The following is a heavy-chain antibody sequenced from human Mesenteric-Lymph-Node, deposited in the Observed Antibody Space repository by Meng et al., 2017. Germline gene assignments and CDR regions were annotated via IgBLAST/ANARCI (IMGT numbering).Heavy chain of an antibody. CDR2: MSTSGGT. CDR1: GDSISGYY. CDR3: ASIRLSRDY. J-gene: IGHJ4*02. V-gene: IGHV4-4*07. Sequence: SETLSLTCTVAGDSISGYYWSWVRQSAGKGLEWIGRMSTSGGTYYNPSLKSRVTMSVDTSKNQFSLELRSVTAADTAVYYCASIRLSRDYWGQGRWVTVSS. D-gene: IGHD2-15*01.